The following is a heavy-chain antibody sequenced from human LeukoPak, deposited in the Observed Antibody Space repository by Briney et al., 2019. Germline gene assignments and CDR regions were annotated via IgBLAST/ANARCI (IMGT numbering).Heavy chain of an antibody. CDR2: ISGSGGST. CDR1: GFTFSSYA. D-gene: IGHD2-2*01. V-gene: IGHV3-23*01. J-gene: IGHJ4*02. CDR3: AKSPIVVVPAARGDYFDC. Sequence: GGSLRLSCAASGFTFSSYAMSWVRQAPGKGLEWVSAISGSGGSTYYADSVKGRFTISRDNSKNTLYLQMNSLRAEDTAVYYCAKSPIVVVPAARGDYFDCWGQGTLVTVSS.